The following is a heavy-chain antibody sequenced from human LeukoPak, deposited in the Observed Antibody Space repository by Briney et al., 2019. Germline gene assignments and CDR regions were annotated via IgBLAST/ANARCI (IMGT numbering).Heavy chain of an antibody. V-gene: IGHV3-30-3*01. Sequence: GGSLRLSCAASGFTFSSYALHWVRQAPGKGLEWVAVISYDGSNKYYADSVKGRFTISRDNSKNTLYLQMNSLRAEDTAVYYCARDSYNSGWYGYFDCWGQGTLVTVS. J-gene: IGHJ4*02. D-gene: IGHD6-19*01. CDR1: GFTFSSYA. CDR2: ISYDGSNK. CDR3: ARDSYNSGWYGYFDC.